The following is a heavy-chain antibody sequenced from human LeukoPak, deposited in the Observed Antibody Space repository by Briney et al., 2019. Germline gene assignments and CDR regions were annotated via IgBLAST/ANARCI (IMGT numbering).Heavy chain of an antibody. Sequence: GGSLRLSCATSGFTFSSYSMTWVRQAPGKGLEWVSAITGGGDYTNYADSVKGGFTISRDNSKNTLYLQVNSLRAGDPAIYYCAKRSRHSSGYFDYWGQGTLVTVSS. D-gene: IGHD3-22*01. CDR1: GFTFSSYS. J-gene: IGHJ4*02. V-gene: IGHV3-23*01. CDR3: AKRSRHSSGYFDY. CDR2: ITGGGDYT.